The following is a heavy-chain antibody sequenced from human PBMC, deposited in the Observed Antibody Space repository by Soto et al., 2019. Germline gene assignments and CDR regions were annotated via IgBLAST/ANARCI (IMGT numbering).Heavy chain of an antibody. D-gene: IGHD6-19*01. CDR1: GFTFSSYG. CDR3: ARVIGWYGSYYYGMDV. V-gene: IGHV3-30*03. CDR2: ISYDGSNK. Sequence: AGSLRLSCAASGFTFSSYGMHWVRQAQGKGLEWVAAISYDGSNKYYADSVKGRFIISRDNSKNTLYLQMNSLRAEDTAVYYCARVIGWYGSYYYGMDVWGQGTTVTVSS. J-gene: IGHJ6*02.